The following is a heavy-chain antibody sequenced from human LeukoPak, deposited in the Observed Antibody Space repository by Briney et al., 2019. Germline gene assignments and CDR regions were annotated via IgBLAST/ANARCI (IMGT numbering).Heavy chain of an antibody. V-gene: IGHV1-18*01. CDR2: ISAYNGNT. J-gene: IGHJ3*02. Sequence: ASVKVSCKASGYTFTSYGISWVRQAPGQGLEWMGWISAYNGNTNYAQKLQGRVTMTTDTSTSTAYMELRSLRSEDTAVYYCATVYIVATTKRAFDIWGQGTMVTVSS. D-gene: IGHD5-12*01. CDR3: ATVYIVATTKRAFDI. CDR1: GYTFTSYG.